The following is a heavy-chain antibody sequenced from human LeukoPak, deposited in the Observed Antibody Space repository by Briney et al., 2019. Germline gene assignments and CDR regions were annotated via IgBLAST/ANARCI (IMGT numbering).Heavy chain of an antibody. CDR3: ARDSRRAVIYYYYYGMDV. Sequence: GGSLRLSCAASGFTFSSYEMNWVRQAPGKGLEWVSYISSSGSTIYYADSVKGRFTISRDNAKNSLYLQVNSLRAEDTAVYYCARDSRRAVIYYYYYGMDVWGQGTTVTVSS. D-gene: IGHD2-21*01. CDR1: GFTFSSYE. J-gene: IGHJ6*02. V-gene: IGHV3-48*03. CDR2: ISSSGSTI.